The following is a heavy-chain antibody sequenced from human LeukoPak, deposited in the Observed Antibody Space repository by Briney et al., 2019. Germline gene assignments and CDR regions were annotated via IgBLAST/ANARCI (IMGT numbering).Heavy chain of an antibody. CDR3: ARDGYGSGSYYNGYYSYYMDV. CDR1: GVSISSYY. J-gene: IGHJ6*03. D-gene: IGHD3-10*01. V-gene: IGHV4-59*01. Sequence: KPAETLCLTCTASGVSISSYYRSWIRQPPGKGLEWIGYVYYSGSTNYNLSLKRRLTISVDTSKNQFYLKLRSVTAADTAVYYCARDGYGSGSYYNGYYSYYMDVWGKGTTVTVSS. CDR2: VYYSGST.